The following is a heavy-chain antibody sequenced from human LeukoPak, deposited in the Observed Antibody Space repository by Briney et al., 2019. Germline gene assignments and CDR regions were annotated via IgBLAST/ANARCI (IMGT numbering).Heavy chain of an antibody. CDR2: IKQDGSEK. D-gene: IGHD6-19*01. J-gene: IGHJ4*02. CDR1: GFTFSSYW. V-gene: IGHV3-7*01. CDR3: ARASLIAVAGYFDY. Sequence: GALRLSCAASGFTFSSYWMSWVRQAPGKGLEWVANIKQDGSEKYYVDSVKGRFTISRDNAKNSLYLQMNSLRAEDTAVYYCARASLIAVAGYFDYWGQGTLVTVSS.